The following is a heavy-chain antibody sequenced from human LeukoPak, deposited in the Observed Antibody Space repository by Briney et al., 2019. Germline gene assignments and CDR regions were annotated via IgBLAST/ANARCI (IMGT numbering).Heavy chain of an antibody. CDR3: ARARTYEWNYGFHHFDN. V-gene: IGHV4-34*01. CDR2: IHHSGIT. Sequence: PSETLSLTCAVSGGSFSDYYWGWIRQPPGKGLEWIGDIHHSGITNYNPSLERRVQMAIDTSRTQFSLTLTSVTAADTAVYYCARARTYEWNYGFHHFDNWGQGTLVTVSS. CDR1: GGSFSDYY. D-gene: IGHD1-7*01. J-gene: IGHJ4*02.